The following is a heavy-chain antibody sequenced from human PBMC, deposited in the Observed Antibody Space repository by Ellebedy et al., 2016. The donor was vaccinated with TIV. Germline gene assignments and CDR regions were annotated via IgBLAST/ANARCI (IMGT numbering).Heavy chain of an antibody. CDR3: TRGRSGTYIHHAFDY. D-gene: IGHD1-14*01. J-gene: IGHJ4*02. CDR1: GFSFSNYA. Sequence: GESLKISCAASGFSFSNYAMSWVRPAPGKGLEWVSGFGLSGDATYYADSVKVRFTVSRDNSKNTLYLQMNSLRAEDTAIYYCTRGRSGTYIHHAFDYWGQGTLLTVSS. V-gene: IGHV3-23*01. CDR2: FGLSGDAT.